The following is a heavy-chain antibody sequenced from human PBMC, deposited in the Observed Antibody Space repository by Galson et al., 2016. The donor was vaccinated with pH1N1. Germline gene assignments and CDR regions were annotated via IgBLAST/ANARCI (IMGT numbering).Heavy chain of an antibody. Sequence: SLRLSCAASGFTFSSYEMNWVRQAPGKGLEWVSYISSNSSTIYYADSVKGRFTISRDNAKNSLYLQMNSLRAEDTAVYSCIRDLGRLRDYWGQGTLVTVSS. CDR1: GFTFSSYE. D-gene: IGHD7-27*01. J-gene: IGHJ4*02. V-gene: IGHV3-48*03. CDR2: ISSNSSTI. CDR3: IRDLGRLRDY.